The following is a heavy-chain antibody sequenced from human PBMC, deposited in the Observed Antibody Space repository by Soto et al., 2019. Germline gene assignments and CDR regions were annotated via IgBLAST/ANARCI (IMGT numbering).Heavy chain of an antibody. CDR3: AKARERIATRSIDY. D-gene: IGHD6-6*01. CDR1: GFTFSSYA. CDR2: ISGSGVST. V-gene: IGHV3-23*01. Sequence: EVQLLESGGGLVQPGGSLRLSCAASGFTFSSYAMSWVRQAPGKGLEWVSGISGSGVSTYYADSVKGRFTISRDNSKSTLYLKKNSLRPEDTAVYYCAKARERIATRSIDYWGQGTLATVSS. J-gene: IGHJ4*02.